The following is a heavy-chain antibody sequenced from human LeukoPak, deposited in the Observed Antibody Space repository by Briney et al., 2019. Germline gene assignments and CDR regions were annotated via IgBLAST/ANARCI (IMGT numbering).Heavy chain of an antibody. D-gene: IGHD6-6*01. J-gene: IGHJ4*02. CDR3: ARDVRPDY. V-gene: IGHV3-7*04. Sequence: AGSLRHSCAPSGFTFSSYWMSWVRQAPREGLEWVANIKQDGTEKYYMDSVKDRFSISRDNAKHSLYLQMNALRAEDTAVYYCARDVRPDYWGQGTLVTVST. CDR1: GFTFSSYW. CDR2: IKQDGTEK.